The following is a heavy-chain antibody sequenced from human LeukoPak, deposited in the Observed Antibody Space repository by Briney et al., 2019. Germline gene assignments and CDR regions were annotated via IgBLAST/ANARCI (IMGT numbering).Heavy chain of an antibody. CDR2: ISGSGGST. CDR1: GFTFSSYA. V-gene: IGHV3-23*01. Sequence: PGGSLRLSCAASGFTFSSYAMSWVRQAPGKGLEWVSAISGSGGSTYYADSVKGRFTISRDNSKNTLYLQMNSLRAEDTAVYYCAKDYSDYGHPKSYFDYWGQGTLVTVSS. CDR3: AKDYSDYGHPKSYFDY. J-gene: IGHJ4*02. D-gene: IGHD4-17*01.